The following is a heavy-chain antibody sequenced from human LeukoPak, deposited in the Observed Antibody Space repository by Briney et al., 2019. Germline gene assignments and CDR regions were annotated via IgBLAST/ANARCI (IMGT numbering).Heavy chain of an antibody. Sequence: PGGSLRLSCAASGFTFSTYAMHWVRQAPGKGLEWVAVISFDGNNKYYADSVMGRFTISRDNSKNTLYLQMNSLRAEDTAVYYCARALLNYDILTGYSQSAFDIWGQGTMVTVSS. V-gene: IGHV3-30*14. CDR2: ISFDGNNK. CDR1: GFTFSTYA. CDR3: ARALLNYDILTGYSQSAFDI. D-gene: IGHD3-9*01. J-gene: IGHJ3*02.